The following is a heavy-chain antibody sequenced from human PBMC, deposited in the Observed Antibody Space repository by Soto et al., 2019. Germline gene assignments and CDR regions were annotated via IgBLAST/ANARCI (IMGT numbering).Heavy chain of an antibody. CDR2: VKSQIDGGTT. Sequence: EVQLVESGGGSAKPGGSVRLSCAASGFTFTDAWMNWVRQVPGEGLEWVGHVKSQIDGGTTDSAAALDGRVTISRDDSKNSGNLQLNRLRTDDTAVYYCATGTARFDFWGQGTLVTVSS. CDR3: ATGTARFDF. V-gene: IGHV3-15*01. J-gene: IGHJ5*01. D-gene: IGHD6-6*01. CDR1: GFTFTDAW.